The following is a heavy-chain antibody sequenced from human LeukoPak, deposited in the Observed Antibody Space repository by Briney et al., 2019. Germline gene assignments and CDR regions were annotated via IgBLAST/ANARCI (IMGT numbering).Heavy chain of an antibody. Sequence: SETLSLTCTVSGGSISSGDYYWSWIRQPPGKGLEWIGYIYFSGSTYYNPSLKSRVTISADTSKNQFSLKLSSVTAADTAVYYCARFGQPTAGYCRSINCFYFDYWGQGTLVTVSS. V-gene: IGHV4-30-4*01. CDR3: ARFGQPTAGYCRSINCFYFDY. CDR2: IYFSGST. CDR1: GGSISSGDYY. J-gene: IGHJ4*02. D-gene: IGHD2-2*01.